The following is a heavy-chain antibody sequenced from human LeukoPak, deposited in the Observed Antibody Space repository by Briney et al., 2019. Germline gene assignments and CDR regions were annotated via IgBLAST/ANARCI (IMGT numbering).Heavy chain of an antibody. Sequence: GGSLRLSCAASGFTFTSYSMNWVRQAPGKGLEWVSSISSSTYYIYYADSVKGRFTISRDNSKNTLYLQMNSLRAEDTAVYYCARVDYGDYGLDYWGQGTLVTVSS. J-gene: IGHJ4*02. CDR3: ARVDYGDYGLDY. CDR2: ISSSTYYI. CDR1: GFTFTSYS. V-gene: IGHV3-21*01. D-gene: IGHD4-17*01.